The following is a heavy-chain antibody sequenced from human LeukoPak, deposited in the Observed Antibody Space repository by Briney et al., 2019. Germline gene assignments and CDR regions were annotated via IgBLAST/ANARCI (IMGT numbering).Heavy chain of an antibody. CDR1: GYTFTGYY. CDR2: INPNSGGT. J-gene: IGHJ4*02. Sequence: ASVKVSCKASGYTFTGYYMHWVRQAPGQGLEWMGWINPNSGGTNYAQKFQGRVTMTRDTSISTAYMELSRLRSDDTAVYYCARVPHGYSSSSVDYWGQGTLVTVSS. CDR3: ARVPHGYSSSSVDY. D-gene: IGHD6-6*01. V-gene: IGHV1-2*02.